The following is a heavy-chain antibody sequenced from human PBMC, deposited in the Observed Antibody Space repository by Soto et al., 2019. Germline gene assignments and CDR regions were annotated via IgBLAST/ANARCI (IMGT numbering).Heavy chain of an antibody. J-gene: IGHJ4*02. CDR3: ASGFVDTAMVLDY. Sequence: ESGGGVVQPGRSLRLSCAASGFTFSSYGMHWVRQAPGKGLEWVAVIWYDGSNKYYADSVKGRFTISRDNSKNTLYLQMNSLRAEDTAVYYCASGFVDTAMVLDYWGQGTLVTVSS. V-gene: IGHV3-33*01. D-gene: IGHD5-18*01. CDR2: IWYDGSNK. CDR1: GFTFSSYG.